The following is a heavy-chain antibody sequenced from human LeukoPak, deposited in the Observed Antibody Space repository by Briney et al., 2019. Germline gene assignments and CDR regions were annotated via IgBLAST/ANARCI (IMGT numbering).Heavy chain of an antibody. Sequence: SETLSLTCPVSGGSVSSSRYYWGWIRQPPGKGLEWIGSIYYTGSTYYEPSLKSRVTVSVDASKNQISLKLSSVTAADTAVYYCARMSGSIFGVVYFDYWGQGTLVTVSS. V-gene: IGHV4-39*01. CDR2: IYYTGST. CDR3: ARMSGSIFGVVYFDY. J-gene: IGHJ4*02. CDR1: GGSVSSSRYY. D-gene: IGHD3-3*01.